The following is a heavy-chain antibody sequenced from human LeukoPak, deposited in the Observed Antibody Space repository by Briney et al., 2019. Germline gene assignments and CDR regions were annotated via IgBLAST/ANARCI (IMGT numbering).Heavy chain of an antibody. CDR2: IYYSGST. D-gene: IGHD3-22*01. V-gene: IGHV4-59*01. CDR3: ARDHFNYYDSSGYYYVSWFDP. J-gene: IGHJ5*02. Sequence: SETLSLTCTVSGGSISSYYWSWIRQPPGKGLEWIGYIYYSGSTNYNPSLKSRVTISVDTSKNQFSLKLSSVTAADTAVYYCARDHFNYYDSSGYYYVSWFDPWGQGTLVTVSS. CDR1: GGSISSYY.